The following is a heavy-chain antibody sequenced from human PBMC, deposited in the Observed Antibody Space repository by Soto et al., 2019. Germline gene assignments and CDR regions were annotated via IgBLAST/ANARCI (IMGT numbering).Heavy chain of an antibody. Sequence: PSETLSLTCAVYGGSFSGYYGSWIRQPTGKGLEWIGEINHSGSTNYNPSLKSRVTISVDTSKNQFSLKLSSVTAADTAVYYCASFIHYGDYYYGTDVWGQGTTVTVSS. CDR2: INHSGST. CDR1: GGSFSGYY. D-gene: IGHD4-17*01. CDR3: ASFIHYGDYYYGTDV. V-gene: IGHV4-34*01. J-gene: IGHJ6*02.